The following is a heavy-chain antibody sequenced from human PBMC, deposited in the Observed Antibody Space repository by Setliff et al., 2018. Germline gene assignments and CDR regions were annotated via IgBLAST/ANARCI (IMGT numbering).Heavy chain of an antibody. D-gene: IGHD3-10*01. CDR2: VRFDGTYK. CDR3: AKVKKPLIRGSGFDY. CDR1: GFTFSTYE. Sequence: GSLRLSCAASGFTFSTYEMNWVRQAPGKGLDWVASVRFDGTYKVYADSVKGRFTISRDNSENTLFLQMTSLRPEDTGIYYCAKVKKPLIRGSGFDYWGRGTLVTVSS. J-gene: IGHJ4*02. V-gene: IGHV3-30*02.